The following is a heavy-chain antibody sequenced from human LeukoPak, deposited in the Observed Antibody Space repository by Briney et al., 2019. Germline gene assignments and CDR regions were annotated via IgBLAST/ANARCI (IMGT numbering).Heavy chain of an antibody. Sequence: ASVKVSCKTSGYTFTTYGISWVRQAPGQGLEWMGWISPYNGNTNYAQNLQGRATMTTDTSTSTAYMELGSLRSDDTAVYYCARDQSTSWYSGSDPWGQGTLVTVSS. V-gene: IGHV1-18*01. D-gene: IGHD6-13*01. CDR2: ISPYNGNT. CDR3: ARDQSTSWYSGSDP. J-gene: IGHJ5*02. CDR1: GYTFTTYG.